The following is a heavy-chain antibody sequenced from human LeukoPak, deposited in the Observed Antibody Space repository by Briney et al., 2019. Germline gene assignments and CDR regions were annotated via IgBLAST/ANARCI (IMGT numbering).Heavy chain of an antibody. V-gene: IGHV3-33*03. D-gene: IGHD4-11*01. CDR3: AKDAERGFDYSNSLEY. CDR1: LFTFSSYG. CDR2: IWSDGTEK. Sequence: GWSLRLSRAASLFTFSSYGMHWVRQAPGRGLEWVAVIWSDGTEKYYPDSLKGRFTISRDNSKNTLYLEMNSLRGEDTAVYYCAKDAERGFDYSNSLEYWGLGTLVTVSS. J-gene: IGHJ4*02.